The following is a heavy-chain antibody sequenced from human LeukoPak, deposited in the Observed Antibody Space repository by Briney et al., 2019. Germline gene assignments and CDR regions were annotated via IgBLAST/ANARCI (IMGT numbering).Heavy chain of an antibody. V-gene: IGHV1-2*02. J-gene: IGHJ4*02. CDR2: INPNSGGT. CDR3: ARPHRAGGVIRLDY. D-gene: IGHD3-16*02. Sequence: ASVKVSCKASGYTFTGYYMHWVRLAPGQGLEWMGWINPNSGGTNYAQKFQGRVTMTRDTSSSTAYMELSRLTSDDTAVYYCARPHRAGGVIRLDYWGQGTLVTVSS. CDR1: GYTFTGYY.